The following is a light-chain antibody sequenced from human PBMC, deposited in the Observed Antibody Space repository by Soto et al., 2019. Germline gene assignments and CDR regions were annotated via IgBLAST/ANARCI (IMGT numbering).Light chain of an antibody. J-gene: IGKJ5*01. CDR1: QSIGTF. CDR2: AAS. CDR3: QLNYDTPIS. V-gene: IGKV1-39*01. Sequence: DFYMTQSPSSLSAAFGDRVTMTCRASQSIGTFLSWYQQKSGRAPKLLIYAASNLQIGVPSRFSGSGSGTNFTLTISSLQPEDFATYFCQLNYDTPISFGEGTRLEIK.